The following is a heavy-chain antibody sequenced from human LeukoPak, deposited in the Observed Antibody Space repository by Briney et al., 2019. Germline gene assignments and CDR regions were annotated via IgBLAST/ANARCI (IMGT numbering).Heavy chain of an antibody. CDR1: GGTFSSYA. CDR2: IIPIFGTA. Sequence: ASVTVSCKASGGTFSSYAISWVRQAPGQGREGRGGIIPIFGTANYAQKFQGRVTITADESTSTAYMELSSLRSEDTAVYYCARNTRDILTGYYYYYYGMDVWGKGTTVTVSS. V-gene: IGHV1-69*13. CDR3: ARNTRDILTGYYYYYYGMDV. D-gene: IGHD3-9*01. J-gene: IGHJ6*04.